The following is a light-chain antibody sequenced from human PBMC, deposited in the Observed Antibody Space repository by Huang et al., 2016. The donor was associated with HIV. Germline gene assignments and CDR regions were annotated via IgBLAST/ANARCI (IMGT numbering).Light chain of an antibody. CDR2: GAS. CDR1: QSVSSNY. Sequence: EIVLTQSPGTLSLSPGERPTRSCRASQSVSSNYLAWYQQNPGQAPRLLIYGASSRATGIPDRFSGSGSGTDFTLTISRLEPEDFAVYYCQQYGSSPYTFGQGTKLEI. J-gene: IGKJ2*01. V-gene: IGKV3-20*01. CDR3: QQYGSSPYT.